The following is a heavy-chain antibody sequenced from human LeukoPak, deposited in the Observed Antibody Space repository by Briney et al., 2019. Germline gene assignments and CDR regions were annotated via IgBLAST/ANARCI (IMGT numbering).Heavy chain of an antibody. D-gene: IGHD3-22*01. CDR2: INPNSGGT. V-gene: IGHV1-2*02. CDR3: ARDGGTYYDSSGYYFDY. Sequence: ASVKVSCKASGYTFTGYYMHWVRQAPGQGLEWMGWINPNSGGTNYAQKFQGRVTMTRDTSISTAYMELSRLRSDVTAVYYCARDGGTYYDSSGYYFDYWGQGTLVTVSS. CDR1: GYTFTGYY. J-gene: IGHJ4*02.